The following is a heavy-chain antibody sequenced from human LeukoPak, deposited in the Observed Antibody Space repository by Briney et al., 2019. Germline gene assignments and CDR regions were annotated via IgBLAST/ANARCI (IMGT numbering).Heavy chain of an antibody. V-gene: IGHV3-33*01. J-gene: IGHJ4*02. CDR2: MWYDESNK. Sequence: GGSLRLSCAASGFTFSNYGMHWVRQAPGKGLEWVAVMWYDESNKYYADSVKGRFAISRDNSKNTLFLQMNSLRAEDTAVYYCARDSSTGYQLDYWGQGTLVTVSS. CDR1: GFTFSNYG. CDR3: ARDSSTGYQLDY. D-gene: IGHD4-11*01.